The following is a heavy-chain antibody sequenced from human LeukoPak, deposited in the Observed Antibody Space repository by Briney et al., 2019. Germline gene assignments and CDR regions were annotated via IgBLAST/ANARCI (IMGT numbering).Heavy chain of an antibody. CDR1: GFTFSSYS. CDR2: ISSSSSYI. J-gene: IGHJ4*02. Sequence: GGSLRLSCAASGFTFSSYSMNWVRQAPGKGLEWVSSISSSSSYIYYADSVKGRFTISRDNSKNTLYLQMNSLRAEDTAVYYCARDWTMVRGVPHTWGQGTLVTVSS. V-gene: IGHV3-21*01. D-gene: IGHD3-10*01. CDR3: ARDWTMVRGVPHT.